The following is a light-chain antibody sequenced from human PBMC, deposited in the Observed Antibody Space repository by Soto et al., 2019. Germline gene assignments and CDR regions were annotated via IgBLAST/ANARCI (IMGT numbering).Light chain of an antibody. J-gene: IGLJ2*01. CDR1: SSNIGSNT. CDR3: AAWDDSLNAVV. Sequence: QSVLTQPPSASGTPGQRVTISCSGRSSNIGSNTVNWYQQVPGTAPKLRIYNNNQRPSGVPERFSGSKSGTSASLAISGVQSEDEADYYCAAWDDSLNAVVFGGVTKLTVL. V-gene: IGLV1-44*01. CDR2: NNN.